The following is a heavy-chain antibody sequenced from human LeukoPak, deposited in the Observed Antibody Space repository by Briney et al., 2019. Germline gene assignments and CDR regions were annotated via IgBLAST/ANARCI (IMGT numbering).Heavy chain of an antibody. V-gene: IGHV1-8*01. D-gene: IGHD1-14*01. Sequence: ASVKVSCETSGYPFSTWEINWVRQAAGQGLEWLGWVHPDSGNTDYAQKFRGRVTMSRDTSTSTAYMELSGLRLDDTAVYFCARGPRNDPWGQGTLVTVSS. CDR2: VHPDSGNT. CDR1: GYPFSTWE. J-gene: IGHJ5*02. CDR3: ARGPRNDP.